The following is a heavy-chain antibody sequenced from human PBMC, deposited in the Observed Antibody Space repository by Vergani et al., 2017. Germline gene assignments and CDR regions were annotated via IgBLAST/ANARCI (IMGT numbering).Heavy chain of an antibody. V-gene: IGHV3-30*18. CDR1: GFTFSSFG. CDR3: AXDLDIVLMVYDTDAFVI. Sequence: QVQLVESGGGVVQPGRSLRLSCAASGFTFSSFGMHWVRQAPGKGLEWVAVISYDGSNKYYTDSVKGRFTIARDNSKNTLYVQMNSLRAEDTAVYYCAXDLDIVLMVYDTDAFVIWGRGTMVVVSS. CDR2: ISYDGSNK. D-gene: IGHD2-8*01. J-gene: IGHJ3*02.